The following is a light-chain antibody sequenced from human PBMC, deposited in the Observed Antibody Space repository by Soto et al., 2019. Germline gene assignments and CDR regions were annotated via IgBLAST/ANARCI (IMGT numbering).Light chain of an antibody. CDR1: QSVSSY. J-gene: IGKJ3*01. CDR2: DAS. Sequence: EIVLTQSPATLSLSPGERATLSCRASQSVSSYLAWYQQKPGQAPRLLIYDASNRATGIPARFSGSGSGTDFPLPISSLEPEDFAVYYCQRRSNWPPEVTLGPGPKVDIK. V-gene: IGKV3-11*01. CDR3: QRRSNWPPEVT.